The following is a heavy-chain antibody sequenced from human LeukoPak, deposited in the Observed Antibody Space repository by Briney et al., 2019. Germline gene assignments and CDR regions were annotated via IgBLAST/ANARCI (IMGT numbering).Heavy chain of an antibody. CDR3: ARGPTYYDFWSGYYYDYYYGMDV. CDR1: GFAFSRYA. D-gene: IGHD3-3*01. Sequence: PGGSLRLSCAASGFAFSRYAMNWVRQAPGKGLEWASAISSGGGDTYYADSVKGRFTISRDNAKNSLHLQMNSLRAEDTAVYYCARGPTYYDFWSGYYYDYYYGMDVWGQGTTVTVSS. J-gene: IGHJ6*02. CDR2: ISSGGGDT. V-gene: IGHV3-23*01.